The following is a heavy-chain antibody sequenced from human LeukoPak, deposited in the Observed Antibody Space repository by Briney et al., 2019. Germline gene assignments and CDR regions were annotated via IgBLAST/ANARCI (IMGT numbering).Heavy chain of an antibody. V-gene: IGHV4-34*01. D-gene: IGHD3-10*01. J-gene: IGHJ4*02. CDR3: ARASQLWSLDY. CDR1: GGSFSGYY. CDR2: INHSGST. Sequence: SETLSLTCAVYGGSFSGYYWCWIRQPPGKGLEWIGEINHSGSTNYNPSLKSRVTISVDTSKNQFSLKLSSVTAADTAVYYCARASQLWSLDYWGQGTLVTVSS.